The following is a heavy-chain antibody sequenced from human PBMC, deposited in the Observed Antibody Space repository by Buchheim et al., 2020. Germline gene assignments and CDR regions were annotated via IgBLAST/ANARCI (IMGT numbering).Heavy chain of an antibody. CDR1: GGSISSGDYY. CDR3: ARGEQYCSSTNCYRDYYGMDV. V-gene: IGHV4-30-4*01. Sequence: QVQLQESGPGLVKPSQTLSLTCTVSGGSISSGDYYWRWIRQPPGKGLEWIGYIYYNGSTYYNPSLKSRLTISVDPSKNQFTLKLRSVTAADTAMYYCARGEQYCSSTNCYRDYYGMDVWGQGTT. CDR2: IYYNGST. D-gene: IGHD2-2*01. J-gene: IGHJ6*02.